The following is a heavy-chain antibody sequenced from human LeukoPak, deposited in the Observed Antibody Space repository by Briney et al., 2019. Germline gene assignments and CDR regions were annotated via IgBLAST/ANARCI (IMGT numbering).Heavy chain of an antibody. D-gene: IGHD3-22*01. J-gene: IGHJ5*02. CDR2: ISAYNGNT. CDR3: ARDRPFHYYDSSGYYYWFDP. Sequence: ASVKVSCKASGYTFTSYGISWVRQAPGQGLEWMGWISAYNGNTNYAQKLQGRVTMTTDTSTSTAYMELRSLRSDDTAAYYCARDRPFHYYDSSGYYYWFDPWGQGTLVTVSS. V-gene: IGHV1-18*01. CDR1: GYTFTSYG.